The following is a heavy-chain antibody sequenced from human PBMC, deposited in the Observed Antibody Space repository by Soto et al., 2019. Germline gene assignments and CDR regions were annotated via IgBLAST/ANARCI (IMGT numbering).Heavy chain of an antibody. D-gene: IGHD3-22*01. CDR2: IFSDGSST. Sequence: PWGSLRLSCVTSGFTVSSNYMSWVLQAPGKGLEWVSVIFSDGSSTSYADSVKGRFTISRDNAKNTLYLQMNSLRAEDTAVYYCARVEYYDSSGYPDWGQGTLVTVSS. CDR1: GFTVSSNY. J-gene: IGHJ4*02. CDR3: ARVEYYDSSGYPD. V-gene: IGHV3-74*01.